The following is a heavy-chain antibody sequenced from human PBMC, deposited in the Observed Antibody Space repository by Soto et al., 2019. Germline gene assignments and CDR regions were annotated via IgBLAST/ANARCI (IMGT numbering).Heavy chain of an antibody. CDR1: GFTFSSYA. CDR2: ISYDGSNK. D-gene: IGHD3-22*01. V-gene: IGHV3-30-3*01. Sequence: QVQLVESGGGVVQPGRSLRLSCAASGFTFSSYAMHWVRQAPGKGLEWVAVISYDGSNKYYADSVKGRFTISRDNSKNTLYLQMNSLGAEDTAVYYCASQLEGDYYDSSAQGYFDYWGQGTLVTVSS. J-gene: IGHJ4*02. CDR3: ASQLEGDYYDSSAQGYFDY.